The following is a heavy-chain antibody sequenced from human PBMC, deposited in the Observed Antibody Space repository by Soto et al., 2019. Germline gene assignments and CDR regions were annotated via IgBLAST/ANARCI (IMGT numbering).Heavy chain of an antibody. V-gene: IGHV4-34*01. CDR1: GGSFSGYY. CDR2: INHSGST. Sequence: SETLSLTCAVYGGSFSGYYWSWIRQPPGKGLEWIGEINHSGSTNYNPSLKSRVTISVDTSKNQFSLKLSSVTAADTAVYYCARDRPPYYYDSSGTNDTNDYWGQGTLVTVSS. D-gene: IGHD3-22*01. CDR3: ARDRPPYYYDSSGTNDTNDY. J-gene: IGHJ4*02.